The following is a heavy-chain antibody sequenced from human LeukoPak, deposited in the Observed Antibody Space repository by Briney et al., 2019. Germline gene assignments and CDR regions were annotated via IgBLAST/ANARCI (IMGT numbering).Heavy chain of an antibody. D-gene: IGHD4-17*01. CDR1: GYIFTDFP. CDR2: LDADNGET. J-gene: IGHJ2*01. CDR3: ATGPRTVYGDSVRWHFDL. Sequence: ASVKISCKFSGYIFTDFPTHWLKQAPGKGLEWMGLLDADNGETKYAERFRGRVAMTAQTSTDTAYMELSSLTSEDTAVYYCATGPRTVYGDSVRWHFDLWGRGTLATVSS. V-gene: IGHV1-69-2*01.